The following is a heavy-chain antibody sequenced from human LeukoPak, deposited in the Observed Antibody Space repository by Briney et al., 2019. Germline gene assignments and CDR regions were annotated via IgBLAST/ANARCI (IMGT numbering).Heavy chain of an antibody. Sequence: SETLSLTCTVSGGSISSGGYYWSWIRQHPGKGLEWIEYIYYSGSTYYNPSLKSRVTISVDTSKNQFSLKLSSVTAADTAVYYCASTLRSGYSYGYVYWGQGTLVTVSS. J-gene: IGHJ4*02. CDR1: GGSISSGGYY. V-gene: IGHV4-31*03. CDR2: IYYSGST. D-gene: IGHD5-18*01. CDR3: ASTLRSGYSYGYVY.